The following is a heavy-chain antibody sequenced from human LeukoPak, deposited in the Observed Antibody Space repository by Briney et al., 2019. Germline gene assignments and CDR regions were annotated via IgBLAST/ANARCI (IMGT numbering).Heavy chain of an antibody. Sequence: GGSLKLSCAASGFTFSSYSMNWVRQAPGKGLEWVSSISSSSSYIYYADSVKGRFTISRDNAKNSLYLQMNSLRAEDTAVYYCASNKVRGVIILGYYYGMDVWGQGTTVTVSS. CDR1: GFTFSSYS. J-gene: IGHJ6*02. CDR3: ASNKVRGVIILGYYYGMDV. D-gene: IGHD3-10*01. CDR2: ISSSSSYI. V-gene: IGHV3-21*01.